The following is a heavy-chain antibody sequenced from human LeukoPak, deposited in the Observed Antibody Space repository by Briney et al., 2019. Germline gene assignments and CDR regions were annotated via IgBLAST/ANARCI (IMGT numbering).Heavy chain of an antibody. Sequence: GGSLRLSCAASGFTFSSYWMSWVRQAPGKGLEWVANIKKDGSEKYYVDSVKGRFTISRDNAKTSLYLQMNSLRAEDTAVYYCARHLSGIAGYTYGRGIDYWGQGTLVTVSS. D-gene: IGHD5-18*01. CDR2: IKKDGSEK. CDR1: GFTFSSYW. J-gene: IGHJ4*02. CDR3: ARHLSGIAGYTYGRGIDY. V-gene: IGHV3-7*01.